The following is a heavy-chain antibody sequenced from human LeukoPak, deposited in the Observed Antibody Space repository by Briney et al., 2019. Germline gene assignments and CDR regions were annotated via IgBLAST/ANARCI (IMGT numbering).Heavy chain of an antibody. Sequence: ASVKVSCKTSGYTFDSYGISWVRQAPGQGLEWLGGISGLSGATNYAQKMQGGVIMTTDAYTTTADMELRNLTSDDTAVYYCARVIWSGYNAYMDIWGEGTPVSVSS. V-gene: IGHV1-18*01. D-gene: IGHD3-3*01. CDR3: ARVIWSGYNAYMDI. CDR2: ISGLSGAT. J-gene: IGHJ6*03. CDR1: GYTFDSYG.